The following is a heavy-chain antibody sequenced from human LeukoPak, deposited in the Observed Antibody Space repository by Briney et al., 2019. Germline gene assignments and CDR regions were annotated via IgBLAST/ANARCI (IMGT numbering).Heavy chain of an antibody. CDR1: GGTFSSYA. V-gene: IGHV1-69*13. J-gene: IGHJ4*02. D-gene: IGHD5-24*01. CDR2: IIPIFGTA. CDR3: ARVREGKKAGDFDY. Sequence: SVKVSCKASGGTFSSYAISWVRQAPGQGLEWMGGIIPIFGTANYAQKFQGRVTITADESTSTAYMELSSLRSEDTAVYYCARVREGKKAGDFDYWGQGTLVTVSS.